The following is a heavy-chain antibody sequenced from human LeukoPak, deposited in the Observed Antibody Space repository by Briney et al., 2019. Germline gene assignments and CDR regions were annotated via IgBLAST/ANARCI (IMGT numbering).Heavy chain of an antibody. Sequence: GRSLRLSCAASGFTFSDYYMSWLRQAPGKGLEWVSYISSSGSTIYYADSVKGRFTISRDNAKNSLYLQMNSLRAEDTAVYYCARDRSDSGSPSTPDYWGQGTLVTVSS. J-gene: IGHJ4*02. D-gene: IGHD1-26*01. CDR2: ISSSGSTI. CDR1: GFTFSDYY. CDR3: ARDRSDSGSPSTPDY. V-gene: IGHV3-11*01.